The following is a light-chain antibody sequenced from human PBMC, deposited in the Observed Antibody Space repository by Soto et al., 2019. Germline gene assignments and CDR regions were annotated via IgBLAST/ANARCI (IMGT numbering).Light chain of an antibody. V-gene: IGKV1-33*01. CDR3: QQHHDLPLT. Sequence: DIPMTQSPSSLSASLGDRVTITCQASQDIGDSLNWYQQKPGQAPKFLIYDASNLQKGVPSRFSGSASGTYFTFTISSLQPEDIATYYCQQHHDLPLTFGQGTRLELK. J-gene: IGKJ2*01. CDR2: DAS. CDR1: QDIGDS.